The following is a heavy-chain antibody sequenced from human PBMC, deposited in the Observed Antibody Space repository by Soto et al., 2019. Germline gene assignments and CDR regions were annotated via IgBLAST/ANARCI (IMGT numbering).Heavy chain of an antibody. CDR2: IFHTGSS. J-gene: IGHJ4*02. Sequence: QVQLQESGPGLMKPSGTLSLTCAVSGGSITSNWWSWVRQPPGKGLEWIAEIFHTGSSNYNPSLTSRLTISMDKSKNHVSLTLNSVTAAETAVYYCARHITVSGTRGVDHWGQGTLVTVSS. CDR3: ARHITVSGTRGVDH. V-gene: IGHV4-4*02. D-gene: IGHD2-21*01. CDR1: GGSITSNW.